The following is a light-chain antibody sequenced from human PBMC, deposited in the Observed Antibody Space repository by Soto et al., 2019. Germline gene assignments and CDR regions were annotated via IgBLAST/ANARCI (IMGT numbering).Light chain of an antibody. CDR1: ENLLHSDGKTY. CDR3: MQSIKPPHT. CDR2: EVS. V-gene: IGKV2D-29*01. J-gene: IGKJ2*01. Sequence: DIVLTQTPLSLSVTPGQPASISCKSSENLLHSDGKTYLYWFLQRPGQAPQLLMYEVSNRFSGVPDRFSGSGSGTDFTLKVSRVEAEDVGVYYCMQSIKPPHTFGQGTKLEIK.